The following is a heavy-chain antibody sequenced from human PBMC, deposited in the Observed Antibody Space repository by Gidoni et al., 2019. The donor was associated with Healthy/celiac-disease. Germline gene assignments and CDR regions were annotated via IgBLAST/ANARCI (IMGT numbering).Heavy chain of an antibody. CDR1: GFTFYDYA. Sequence: EVQLVESGGGLVQPGRSLRLSCAASGFTFYDYAMHWVRQAPGKGREWVSGISWNSGSIGYADTVKSRVTITRDNAKNALDRQMNRLRAEDTALYYCAKIQYCRGGSGHSTLGGPFDYWGQGTLVTVSS. CDR2: ISWNSGSI. D-gene: IGHD2-15*01. V-gene: IGHV3-9*01. J-gene: IGHJ4*02. CDR3: AKIQYCRGGSGHSTLGGPFDY.